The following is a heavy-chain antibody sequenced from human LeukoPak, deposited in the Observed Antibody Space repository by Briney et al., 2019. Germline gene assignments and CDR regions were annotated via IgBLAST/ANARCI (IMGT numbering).Heavy chain of an antibody. Sequence: GESLKISCKGSGYSFTSYWIGWVRQMPGKGLEWMGIIYPGDSDTRYSPSFQGQVTNSADKSISTAYLQWSSLKASDTAMYYCASSHRGYYDSSGYSFDYWGQGTLVTVSA. CDR3: ASSHRGYYDSSGYSFDY. V-gene: IGHV5-51*01. CDR2: IYPGDSDT. D-gene: IGHD3-22*01. CDR1: GYSFTSYW. J-gene: IGHJ4*02.